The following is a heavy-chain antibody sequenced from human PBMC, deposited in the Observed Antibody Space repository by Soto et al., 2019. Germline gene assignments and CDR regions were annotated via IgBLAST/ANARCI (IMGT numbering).Heavy chain of an antibody. J-gene: IGHJ6*02. CDR1: GGIFNTYT. V-gene: IGHV1-69*06. Sequence: QMQLVQSGAEVKKPGSSVKVSCRASGGIFNTYTISWVRQAPGRSLEWIGGIMPIFDTANSAPKFQSRVTISSDTSTTTAYMELSSLTSDDTAVYFCARARVLTGDMGVWGQGTTVTV. D-gene: IGHD1-20*01. CDR2: IMPIFDTA. CDR3: ARARVLTGDMGV.